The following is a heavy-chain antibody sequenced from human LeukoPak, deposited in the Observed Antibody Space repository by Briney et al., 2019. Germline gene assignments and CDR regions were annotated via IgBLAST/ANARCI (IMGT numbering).Heavy chain of an antibody. Sequence: GGSLRLSCAASGFTVSSNYMSWVRQAPGKGLEWVLVIYSGGSTYYADSVKGRFTISRDNSKNTLYLQMNSLRAEDTAVYYCARWLPKNYYFDYWGQGTLVTVSS. V-gene: IGHV3-66*01. CDR2: IYSGGST. J-gene: IGHJ4*02. CDR3: ARWLPKNYYFDY. CDR1: GFTVSSNY. D-gene: IGHD6-19*01.